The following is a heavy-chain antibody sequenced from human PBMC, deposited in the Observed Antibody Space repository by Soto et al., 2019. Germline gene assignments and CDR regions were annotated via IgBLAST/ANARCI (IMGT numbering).Heavy chain of an antibody. J-gene: IGHJ4*02. CDR3: AKVSGWYGDYFDY. CDR2: ISGSGGST. D-gene: IGHD6-19*01. CDR1: GFTFSSYA. Sequence: GGSLGLSCAASGFTFSSYAMSGARQAPGKGLEWVSGISGSGGSTYYADSVKGRFTISRDNSKNTLYLQMNSLRAEDTAVYYCAKVSGWYGDYFDYWGQGTLVTVSS. V-gene: IGHV3-23*01.